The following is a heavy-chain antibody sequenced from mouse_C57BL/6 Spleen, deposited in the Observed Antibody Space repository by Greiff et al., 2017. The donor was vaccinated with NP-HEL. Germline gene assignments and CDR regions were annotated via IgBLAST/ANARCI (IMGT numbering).Heavy chain of an antibody. V-gene: IGHV1-61*01. D-gene: IGHD2-3*01. J-gene: IGHJ2*01. CDR3: ARGDDGYYPFDY. Sequence: QVQLKQPGAELVRPGSSVKLSCKASGYTFTSYWMDWVKQRPGQGLEWIGNIYPSDSETHYNQKFKDKATLTVDKSSSTAYMQLSSLTSEDSAVYYCARGDDGYYPFDYWGQGTTLTVSS. CDR1: GYTFTSYW. CDR2: IYPSDSET.